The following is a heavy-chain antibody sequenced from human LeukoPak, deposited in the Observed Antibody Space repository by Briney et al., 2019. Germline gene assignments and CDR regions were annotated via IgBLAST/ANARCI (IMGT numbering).Heavy chain of an antibody. CDR1: GFTFSLYA. CDR2: INSGSDDR. V-gene: IGHV3-21*05. CDR3: ARDTYPPQLIDY. Sequence: GGSLRLSCAASGFTFSLYAMKWVRQAPGKGREGGSYINSGSDDRLFADSVRGRFTISRDNAKNSLYLQMSSLSPEDSGVYYCARDTYPPQLIDYWGQGTLVTVSS. D-gene: IGHD5-18*01. J-gene: IGHJ4*02.